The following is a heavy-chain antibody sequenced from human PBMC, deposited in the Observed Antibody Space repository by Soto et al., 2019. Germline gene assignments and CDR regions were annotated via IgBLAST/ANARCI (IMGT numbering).Heavy chain of an antibody. CDR3: ARKFPRSEDTYYFDH. V-gene: IGHV1-2*04. D-gene: IGHD2-15*01. Sequence: ASVKVSCKASGYTFTGYYMHWVRQAPGQGLEWMGWINPNSGGTNYAQKFQGWVTMTRDTSISTAYMELSRLRSDDTAVYYCARKFPRSEDTYYFDHWGQVTLFIVS. CDR1: GYTFTGYY. J-gene: IGHJ4*02. CDR2: INPNSGGT.